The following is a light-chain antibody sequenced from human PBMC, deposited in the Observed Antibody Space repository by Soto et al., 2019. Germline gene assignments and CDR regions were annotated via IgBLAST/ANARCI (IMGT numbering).Light chain of an antibody. Sequence: DIQMTQSPATLSASVGDRVTITCRASLPISSWLAWYQQKPGKAPKLLIYKASTLKSGVPSRFSGSGSGTEFTLTISSLQPDDFATYDCQHYNSYSEAFGQGTKVDIK. CDR1: LPISSW. CDR3: QHYNSYSEA. CDR2: KAS. J-gene: IGKJ1*01. V-gene: IGKV1-5*03.